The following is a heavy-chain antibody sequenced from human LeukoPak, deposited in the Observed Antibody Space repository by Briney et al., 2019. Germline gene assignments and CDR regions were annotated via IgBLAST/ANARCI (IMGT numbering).Heavy chain of an antibody. CDR2: INWNGGST. Sequence: PGGSLRLSCAASGFTFDDYGMSWVRQAPGKGLEWVSGINWNGGSTGYADSVKGRFTISRDNSKNTLYLQMNSLRAEDTAVYYCAKDYLPGIAVAGPNYFDYWGQGTLVTVSS. CDR3: AKDYLPGIAVAGPNYFDY. V-gene: IGHV3-20*04. D-gene: IGHD6-19*01. CDR1: GFTFDDYG. J-gene: IGHJ4*02.